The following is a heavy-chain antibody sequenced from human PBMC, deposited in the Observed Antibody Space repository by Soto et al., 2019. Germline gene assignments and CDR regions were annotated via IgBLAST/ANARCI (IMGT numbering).Heavy chain of an antibody. CDR2: IGTAGDT. D-gene: IGHD2-15*01. V-gene: IGHV3-13*01. J-gene: IGHJ4*02. CDR3: ARGQEVGANFFAS. Sequence: EVQLVESGGNLVQPGGSLRLSCEASGFTFSGFDMHWVRQPTGKGLEWVSTIGTAGDTYYAVSVKGRFTISRDNAKISLSLQMNSLRAGDTAVYFCARGQEVGANFFASWGQGAQVTVSS. CDR1: GFTFSGFD.